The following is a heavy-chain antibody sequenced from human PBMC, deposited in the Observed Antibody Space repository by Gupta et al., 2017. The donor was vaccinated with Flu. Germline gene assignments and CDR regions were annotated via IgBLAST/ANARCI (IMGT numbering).Heavy chain of an antibody. V-gene: IGHV4-39*01. CDR3: ARRREDVTGYHYFDY. Sequence: QLQLQESGPGLVKPSETLSLTCSVSGDSLSDRIYYWDWIRQSPGRGLEWVGTIFYSGSTSYNPSLRSRVIMSVDTSKNQFFLKLASVTAADTAVYYCARRREDVTGYHYFDYWGQGTPVTVSS. D-gene: IGHD3-9*01. J-gene: IGHJ4*02. CDR1: GDSLSDRIYY. CDR2: IFYSGST.